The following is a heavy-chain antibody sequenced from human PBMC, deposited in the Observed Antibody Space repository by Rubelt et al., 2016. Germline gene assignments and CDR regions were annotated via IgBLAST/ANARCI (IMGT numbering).Heavy chain of an antibody. Sequence: VQLQQWGAGLWKPSETLSLTCTVSGGSISSHYWTWIRQPPGKGLEWIGYIYYSGSPSYNPSLKSRVTISIDTSKNQFSLKLSSVTAAETAMYYCARFGAAAGTDYWGQGALVTVSS. CDR1: GGSISSHY. CDR2: IYYSGSP. CDR3: ARFGAAAGTDY. D-gene: IGHD6-13*01. J-gene: IGHJ4*02. V-gene: IGHV4-59*11.